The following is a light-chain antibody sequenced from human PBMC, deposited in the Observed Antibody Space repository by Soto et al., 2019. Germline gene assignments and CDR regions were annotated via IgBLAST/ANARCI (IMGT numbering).Light chain of an antibody. CDR1: QNGLSSY. V-gene: IGKV3-20*01. J-gene: IGKJ1*01. Sequence: EKVVKQSPGTLSLTPGETATLYCWSSQNGLSSYLAWYQQKPGQAPRLLIYGASTRATGIPDRFGGSGSGTDFTLTISRLEPEDFAVYYCPLYCFLPRTFGQGTKVDIK. CDR2: GAS. CDR3: PLYCFLPRT.